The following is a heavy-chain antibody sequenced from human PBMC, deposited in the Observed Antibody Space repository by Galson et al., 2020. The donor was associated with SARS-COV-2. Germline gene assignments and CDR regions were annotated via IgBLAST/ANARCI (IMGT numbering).Heavy chain of an antibody. CDR3: ARVGDGYNSFGAVDI. J-gene: IGHJ3*02. CDR1: GFTFSSYG. CDR2: IWYDGSNK. Sequence: GGSLRLSCAASGFTFSSYGMHWVRQAPGKGLEWVAVIWYDGSNKYYADSVKGRFTISRDNSKNTLYLQMNSLRAEDTAVYYCARVGDGYNSFGAVDIWGQGTMVTVSS. D-gene: IGHD5-12*01. V-gene: IGHV3-33*01.